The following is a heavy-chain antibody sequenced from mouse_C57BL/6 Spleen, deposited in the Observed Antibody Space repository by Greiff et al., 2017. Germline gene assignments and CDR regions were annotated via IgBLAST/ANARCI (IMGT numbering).Heavy chain of an antibody. V-gene: IGHV1-42*01. D-gene: IGHD4-1*01. J-gene: IGHJ2*01. CDR3: AGTFDY. CDR2: IDPSTGGT. Sequence: VQLQQSGPELVKPGASVKISCKASGYSFTGYSMNWVKQSPEKSLEWIGEIDPSTGGTTYNQKFKAKATLTVDKSSSTAYMQLKSLTSEDSAVYYCAGTFDYWGQGTTLTVSS. CDR1: GYSFTGYS.